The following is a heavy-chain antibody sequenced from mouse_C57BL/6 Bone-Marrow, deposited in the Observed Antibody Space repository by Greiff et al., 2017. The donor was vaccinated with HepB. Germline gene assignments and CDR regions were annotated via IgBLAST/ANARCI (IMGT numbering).Heavy chain of an antibody. V-gene: IGHV1-9*01. CDR1: GYTFTGYW. CDR3: ARTFITTVVGYFDY. CDR2: ILPGSGST. Sequence: VQLQQSGAELMKPGASVKLSCKATGYTFTGYWIEWVKQRPGHGLEWIGEILPGSGSTNYNAKFKGTATLTADTSSNTAYMQLSSLTTEDSSIYYCARTFITTVVGYFDYWGQGTTLTVSS. J-gene: IGHJ2*01. D-gene: IGHD1-1*01.